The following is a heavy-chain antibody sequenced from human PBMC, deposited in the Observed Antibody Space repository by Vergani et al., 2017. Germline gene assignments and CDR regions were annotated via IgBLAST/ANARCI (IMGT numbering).Heavy chain of an antibody. CDR1: GGSISSSSYY. CDR3: AGPHRIVGATPANLDY. CDR2: IYYSGST. Sequence: QLQLQESGPGLVKPSETLSLTCTVSGGSISSSSYYWGWIRQPPGKGLEWIGSIYYSGSTYYNPSLSSRVTISVDTSKNQFSLKLSSVTAADTAVYYCAGPHRIVGATPANLDYGGRGTLVTVSS. D-gene: IGHD1-26*01. J-gene: IGHJ4*02. V-gene: IGHV4-39*01.